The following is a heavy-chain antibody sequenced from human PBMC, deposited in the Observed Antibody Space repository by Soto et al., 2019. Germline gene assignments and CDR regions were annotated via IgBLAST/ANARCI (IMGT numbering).Heavy chain of an antibody. V-gene: IGHV4-34*01. D-gene: IGHD6-19*01. CDR2: INHSGIT. CDR3: AIGPRMWLAGGGY. CDR1: GGSFSGYY. Sequence: SETVSLTCAVYGGSFSGYYWSWIRQPPGKGLEWLGEINHSGITDYNPSLKSRITISIDTSKKQFSLKLNSVTAADTAVYYCAIGPRMWLAGGGYWGQGPQVTVS. J-gene: IGHJ4*02.